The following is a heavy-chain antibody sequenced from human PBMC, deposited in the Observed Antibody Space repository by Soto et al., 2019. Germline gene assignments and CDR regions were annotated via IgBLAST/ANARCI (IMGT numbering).Heavy chain of an antibody. D-gene: IGHD2-15*01. V-gene: IGHV1-2*04. Sequence: QVQLVQSGAEVKKPGASVKVSCKASGYTFTGYYMHWVRQAPGQGLEWMGWINPNSGGTNYAQKLQGWVTMTRDTSISTAYMELSRLRSDDTAVYYCARPGYCSGGSCHTGAFDIWGQGTMVTVSS. J-gene: IGHJ3*02. CDR3: ARPGYCSGGSCHTGAFDI. CDR2: INPNSGGT. CDR1: GYTFTGYY.